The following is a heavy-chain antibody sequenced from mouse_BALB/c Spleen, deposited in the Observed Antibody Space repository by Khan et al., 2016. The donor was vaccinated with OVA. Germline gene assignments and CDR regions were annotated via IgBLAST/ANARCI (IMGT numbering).Heavy chain of an antibody. CDR1: GYSFTLYY. V-gene: IGHV1-26*01. CDR2: VNPNTDNI. J-gene: IGHJ3*01. CDR3: ASGYDFFAS. Sequence: EVQLQESGPDLVKPGASVKISCKASGYSFTLYYMSWVKQSHGKSLEWIGRVNPNTDNINYNQEFKGKAILTVDKSSNTAYMELRSLTSEDSAVSFCASGYDFFASWGQGTLVTVSA. D-gene: IGHD2-14*01.